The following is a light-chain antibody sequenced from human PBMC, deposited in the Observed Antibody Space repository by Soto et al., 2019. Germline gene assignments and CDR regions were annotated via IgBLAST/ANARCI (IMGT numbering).Light chain of an antibody. Sequence: QSALTQPASVSGSPGQSITISCTGTSSDVGNYDYASWYQQYPGKVPKLMIYEVSNRPSGVSNRFSGSKSGNTASLTISGLQAEDEADYFCSSYTTTATVVFGGGTKVTVL. J-gene: IGLJ2*01. CDR2: EVS. CDR3: SSYTTTATVV. V-gene: IGLV2-14*01. CDR1: SSDVGNYDY.